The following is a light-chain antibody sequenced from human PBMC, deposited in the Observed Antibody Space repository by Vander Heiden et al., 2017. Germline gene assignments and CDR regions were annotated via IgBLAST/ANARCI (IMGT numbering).Light chain of an antibody. Sequence: QSALTQPRSVSGSPGQSVPISCTGTSSDVGGYNYVSWYQQHPGQAPILMIYDVTKRPSGVPDRFSGSKSGSTASLTVSGLQAEDEADYYCCSYAGSLWVFGGGTKLTVL. J-gene: IGLJ3*02. CDR2: DVT. V-gene: IGLV2-11*01. CDR3: CSYAGSLWV. CDR1: SSDVGGYNY.